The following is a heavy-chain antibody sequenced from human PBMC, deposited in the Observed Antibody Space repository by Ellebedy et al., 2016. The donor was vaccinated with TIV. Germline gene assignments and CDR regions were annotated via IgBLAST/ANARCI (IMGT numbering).Heavy chain of an antibody. J-gene: IGHJ4*02. CDR2: ISAGGGAT. CDR1: GFTFSNYV. CDR3: ASDPFDY. V-gene: IGHV3-23*01. Sequence: PGGSLRLSCAASGFTFSNYVMSWVRQAPGKGLEWVSTISAGGGATYYADSVKGRFTISRDNSKNTLYLQMNSLRLEDTAVYYCASDPFDYWGQGTLVTVSS.